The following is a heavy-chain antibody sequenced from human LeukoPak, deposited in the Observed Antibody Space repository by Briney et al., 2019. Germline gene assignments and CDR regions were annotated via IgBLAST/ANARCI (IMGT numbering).Heavy chain of an antibody. J-gene: IGHJ4*01. D-gene: IGHD6-13*01. CDR2: ISDSGGYT. Sequence: PGGSLRLYCAASGFTFSSYSMSWVRQAPGKGLEWVSSISDSGGYTYYADSVKGRFTISRDNSKNTVFLQMNSLRVEDTAVYYCAKGGAAAGILDYWGQGTLVTVSS. CDR3: AKGGAAAGILDY. V-gene: IGHV3-23*01. CDR1: GFTFSSYS.